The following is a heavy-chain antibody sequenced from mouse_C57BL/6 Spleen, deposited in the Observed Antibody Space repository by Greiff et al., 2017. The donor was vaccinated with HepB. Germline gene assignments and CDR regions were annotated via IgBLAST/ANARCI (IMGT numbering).Heavy chain of an antibody. J-gene: IGHJ2*01. CDR3: ARDYFFSFDY. CDR1: GYAFSSYW. D-gene: IGHD1-1*01. V-gene: IGHV1-80*01. CDR2: IYPGDGDT. Sequence: VKLVESGAELVKPGASVKISCKASGYAFSSYWMNWVKQRPGKGLEWIGQIYPGDGDTNYNGKFKGKATLTADKSSSTAYMQLSSLTSEDSAVYFCARDYFFSFDYWGQGTTLTVSS.